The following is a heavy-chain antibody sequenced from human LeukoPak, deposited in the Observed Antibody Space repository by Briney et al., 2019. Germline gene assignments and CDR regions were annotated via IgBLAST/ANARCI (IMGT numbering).Heavy chain of an antibody. CDR1: GYTFSSYT. J-gene: IGHJ3*01. V-gene: IGHV7-4-1*02. Sequence: ASVKVSCKASGYTFSSYTMNWVRQAPGQGLEWMGWINTNTGKPTYAPGFTGRIVLSLDTSVSTAYLQISSLKAEDTAVYYCASSRDGYNFAIDAFDPWGQGTMVTVSS. D-gene: IGHD5-24*01. CDR3: ASSRDGYNFAIDAFDP. CDR2: INTNTGKP.